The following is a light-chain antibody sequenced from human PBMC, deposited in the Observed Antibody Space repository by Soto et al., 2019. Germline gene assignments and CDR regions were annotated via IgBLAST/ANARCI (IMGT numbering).Light chain of an antibody. CDR2: GNN. Sequence: QSVLTQPRSVSGAPGQRVTISCTGSSSNIGAGYDVHWYQQLPGTAPKVLIYGNNNRPSGVPDRFSGSKSATSASLAITGLRSEDEADYYCAAWDDSLSGVVFGGGTKLTVL. CDR3: AAWDDSLSGVV. CDR1: SSNIGAGYD. J-gene: IGLJ2*01. V-gene: IGLV1-40*01.